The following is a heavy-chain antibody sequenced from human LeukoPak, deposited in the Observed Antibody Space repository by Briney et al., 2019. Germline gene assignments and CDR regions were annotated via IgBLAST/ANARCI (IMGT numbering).Heavy chain of an antibody. J-gene: IGHJ4*02. Sequence: GASVKVSCKASGYTFSANLMNWVRQAPGQGLEWMGWINPNTGATHYAQKFQGRVAMTRDTSISTAYVGLSGLTSDDTAVYYCARDWVYCVGGYCYHQFDYWGQGTLVTVSS. V-gene: IGHV1-2*02. CDR2: INPNTGAT. CDR1: GYTFSANL. D-gene: IGHD2-15*01. CDR3: ARDWVYCVGGYCYHQFDY.